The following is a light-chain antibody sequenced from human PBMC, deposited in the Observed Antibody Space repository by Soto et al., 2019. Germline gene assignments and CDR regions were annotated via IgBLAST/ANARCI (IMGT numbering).Light chain of an antibody. CDR1: QGINSY. V-gene: IGKV1-9*01. Sequence: DIQLTQSPSFLSASVGDRVTVTCRASQGINSYLAWYQQKPGKAPKLLIYTASTLQSGGPSRFSGSGSGTEFTLTITSLQPEDFAAYYCQQLNSYPLTLGGGTKVDIK. J-gene: IGKJ4*01. CDR3: QQLNSYPLT. CDR2: TAS.